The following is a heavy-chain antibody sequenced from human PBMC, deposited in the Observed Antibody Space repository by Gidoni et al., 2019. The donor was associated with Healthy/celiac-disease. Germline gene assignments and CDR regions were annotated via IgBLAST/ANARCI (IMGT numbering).Heavy chain of an antibody. CDR2: IYTSGST. V-gene: IGHV4-61*02. Sequence: QVQLQESGPGLVKPSQTLSRTCTVTGGSISSGSYYWSWIRQPAGKGLEWIGRIYTSGSTNYNPSLKSRVTISVDTSKNQFSLKLSSVTAADTAVYYCARGPLSPGEYYYYYYGMDVWGQGTTVTVSS. J-gene: IGHJ6*02. D-gene: IGHD3-16*01. CDR3: ARGPLSPGEYYYYYYGMDV. CDR1: GGSISSGSYY.